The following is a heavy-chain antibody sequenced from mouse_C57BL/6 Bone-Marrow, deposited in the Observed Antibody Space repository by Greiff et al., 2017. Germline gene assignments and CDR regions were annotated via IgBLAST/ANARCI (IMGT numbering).Heavy chain of an antibody. Sequence: QVQLQQPGAELVMPGASVKLSCKAPGYTFTSYWMHWVKQRPGQGLEWIGEIDPSDSYTNYNQKFKGKSTLTVDKSSSTAYMQLSSLTSEDSAVYYCARTGYYDYFYAMDYWGQGTSGTVSS. V-gene: IGHV1-69*01. CDR3: ARTGYYDYFYAMDY. D-gene: IGHD2-4*01. CDR2: IDPSDSYT. CDR1: GYTFTSYW. J-gene: IGHJ4*01.